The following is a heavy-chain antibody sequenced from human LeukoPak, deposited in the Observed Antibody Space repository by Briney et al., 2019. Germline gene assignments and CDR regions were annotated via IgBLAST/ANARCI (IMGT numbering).Heavy chain of an antibody. J-gene: IGHJ4*02. CDR1: GGSFGGYY. Sequence: SETLSLTCAVYGGSFGGYYWSWIRQPPGKGLEWIGEINHSGSTNYNPSLKSRVTISVDTSKNQFSLKLSSVTAADTAVYYCARARGYSYGSRLYYFDYWGQGTLVTVSS. D-gene: IGHD5-18*01. CDR3: ARARGYSYGSRLYYFDY. V-gene: IGHV4-34*01. CDR2: INHSGST.